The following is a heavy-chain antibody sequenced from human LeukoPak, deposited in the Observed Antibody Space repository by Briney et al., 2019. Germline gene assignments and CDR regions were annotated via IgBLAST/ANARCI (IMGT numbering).Heavy chain of an antibody. J-gene: IGHJ4*02. CDR3: ASFVFGVVISLEY. CDR2: ISSSGSTI. V-gene: IGHV3-48*03. D-gene: IGHD3-3*01. CDR1: GFTFSSYE. Sequence: GGSLRLSCAASGFTFSSYEMNWVRQAPGKGLEWVSYISSSGSTIYYADSVKGRFTISRDNAKNSLYLQMNSLRAEDTAVYYCASFVFGVVISLEYWGQGALVTVSS.